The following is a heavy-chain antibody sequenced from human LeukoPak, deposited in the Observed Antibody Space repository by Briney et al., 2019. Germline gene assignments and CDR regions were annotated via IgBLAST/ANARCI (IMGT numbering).Heavy chain of an antibody. CDR2: ISDSGGST. CDR1: GITLSNYG. CDR3: ATRGVVIRVILVGFHKEAYYFDS. Sequence: GGSLRLSCAVSGITLSNYGMTWVRQAPGKGLEWVAGISDSGGSTNYADSVKGRFTISRDNPKNTLYLQMNSLRADDRAVYLCATRGVVIRVILVGFHKEAYYFDSWGQGALVTVSS. V-gene: IGHV3-23*01. D-gene: IGHD3-22*01. J-gene: IGHJ4*02.